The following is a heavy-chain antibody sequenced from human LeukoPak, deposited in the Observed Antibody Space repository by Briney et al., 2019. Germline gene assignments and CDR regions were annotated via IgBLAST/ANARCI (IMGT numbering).Heavy chain of an antibody. V-gene: IGHV1-2*04. D-gene: IGHD3-10*01. CDR2: INPNSGGT. CDR1: GYTFTGYY. CDR3: ARGETGFGDFDY. Sequence: GASVKVSCKASGYTFTGYYMHWVRQAPGQGLEWMGWINPNSGGTNYAQKFQGWVTMTRETSISTAYMELSRLRSDDTAAYYCARGETGFGDFDYWGQGTLVTVSS. J-gene: IGHJ4*02.